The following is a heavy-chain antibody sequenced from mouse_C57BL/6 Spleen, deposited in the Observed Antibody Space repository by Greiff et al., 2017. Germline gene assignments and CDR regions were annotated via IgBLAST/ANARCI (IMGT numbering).Heavy chain of an antibody. V-gene: IGHV1-64*01. D-gene: IGHD1-1*01. CDR3: ASTHYYGSSYEAY. CDR2: IHPNSGST. J-gene: IGHJ3*01. CDR1: GYTFTSYW. Sequence: QVQLQQPGAELVKPGASVKLSCKASGYTFTSYWMHWVKQRPGQGLEWIGMIHPNSGSTNYNEKFKSKATLTVDKSSSTAYMQLSSLTSEDSAVYYCASTHYYGSSYEAYWGQGTLVTVSA.